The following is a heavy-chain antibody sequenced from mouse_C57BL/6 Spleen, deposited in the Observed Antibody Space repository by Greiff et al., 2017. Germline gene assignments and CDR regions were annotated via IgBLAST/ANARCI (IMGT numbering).Heavy chain of an antibody. Sequence: VHVKQSGAELVKPGASVKLSCTASGFNIKDYYMHWVKQRTEQGLEWIGRIDPEDGETKYAPKFQGKATITADTSSNTAYLQLSSLTSEDTAVCYCARSYYGSSHFDYWGQGTTLTVAS. J-gene: IGHJ2*01. V-gene: IGHV14-2*01. CDR2: IDPEDGET. D-gene: IGHD1-1*01. CDR1: GFNIKDYY. CDR3: ARSYYGSSHFDY.